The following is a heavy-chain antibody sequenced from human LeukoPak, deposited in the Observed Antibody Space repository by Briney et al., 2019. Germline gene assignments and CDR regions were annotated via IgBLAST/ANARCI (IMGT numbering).Heavy chain of an antibody. CDR2: ISADNGNT. CDR3: ARRGYCSSTSCYRSYYYMDV. Sequence: ASVKVSCKASGYTFTSYGISWVRQAPGQGLEWMGWISADNGNTNYAQKLQGRVTMTTDTSTSTAYMELRSLRSDDTAVYYCARRGYCSSTSCYRSYYYMDVWGKGTTVTVSS. J-gene: IGHJ6*03. V-gene: IGHV1-18*01. D-gene: IGHD2-2*01. CDR1: GYTFTSYG.